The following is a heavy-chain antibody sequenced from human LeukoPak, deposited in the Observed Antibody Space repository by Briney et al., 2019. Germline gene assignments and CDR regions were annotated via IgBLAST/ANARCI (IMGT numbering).Heavy chain of an antibody. J-gene: IGHJ4*02. CDR2: INHSGST. D-gene: IGHD3-3*01. CDR3: ARGLGYDFWSGYYAQDY. Sequence: PSETLSLTCAVYGGSFGGYYWSWIPQPPGKGLEWIGEINHSGSTNYNPSLKSRVTISVDTSKNQFSLKLSSVTAADTAVYYCARGLGYDFWSGYYAQDYWGQGTLVTVSS. CDR1: GGSFGGYY. V-gene: IGHV4-34*01.